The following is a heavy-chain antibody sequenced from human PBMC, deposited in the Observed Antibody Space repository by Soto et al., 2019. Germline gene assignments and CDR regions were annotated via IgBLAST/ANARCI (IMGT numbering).Heavy chain of an antibody. V-gene: IGHV1-18*01. Sequence: GASVKVSCKASGYTFTSYGISWVRQAPGQGLEWMGWISAYNGNTNYAQKLQGRVTMTTDTSTSTAYMELRSLRSDDTAVYYCARLTSDITIFGVVIGEYYYYYGMDVWGQGTTVTVS. CDR1: GYTFTSYG. CDR2: ISAYNGNT. D-gene: IGHD3-3*01. CDR3: ARLTSDITIFGVVIGEYYYYYGMDV. J-gene: IGHJ6*02.